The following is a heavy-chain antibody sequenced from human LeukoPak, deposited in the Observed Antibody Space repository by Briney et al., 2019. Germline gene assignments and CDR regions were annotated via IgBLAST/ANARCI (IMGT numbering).Heavy chain of an antibody. J-gene: IGHJ4*01. V-gene: IGHV4-39*01. CDR1: GASINNADYY. Sequence: PSETLSLTCSVSGASINNADYYWGWIRQAPGKGLEWIGSMFYGGTNHYNPSLKSRATIAVDTSKNQFSLKLTSVTAADVAIYYCARQLPTAAADTRGYFDYWGQGAVVTVSS. D-gene: IGHD6-13*01. CDR3: ARQLPTAAADTRGYFDY. CDR2: MFYGGTN.